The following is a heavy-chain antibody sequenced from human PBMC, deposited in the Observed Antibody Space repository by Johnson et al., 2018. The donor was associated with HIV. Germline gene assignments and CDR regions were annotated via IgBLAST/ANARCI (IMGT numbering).Heavy chain of an antibody. CDR3: AKDIRSSSWYVAFDI. Sequence: VQLVESGGGVVQPGRSLRLSCAASGFTFSSYAMHWVRQAPGKGLEWVSYISSSGSTIYYADSVKGRFTISRDNAKNSLYLQMNGLRAEDTALYSCAKDIRSSSWYVAFDIWGQGTMVTVSS. CDR2: ISSSGSTI. V-gene: IGHV3-48*04. J-gene: IGHJ3*02. CDR1: GFTFSSYA. D-gene: IGHD6-13*01.